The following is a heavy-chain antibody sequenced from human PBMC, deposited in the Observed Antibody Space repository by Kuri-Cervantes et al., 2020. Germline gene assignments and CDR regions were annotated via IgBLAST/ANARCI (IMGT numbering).Heavy chain of an antibody. D-gene: IGHD2-21*02. Sequence: ASVKVSCKASGYTFTSYDINWVRQAPGQGLEWMGIINPSGGSTSYAQKFQGRVTMTRDTSTSTVYMELSSLRSEDTAVYYCARDPCGGDCYSGDAFDIWGQGTMVTVSS. J-gene: IGHJ3*02. CDR2: INPSGGST. CDR3: ARDPCGGDCYSGDAFDI. V-gene: IGHV1-46*01. CDR1: GYTFTSYD.